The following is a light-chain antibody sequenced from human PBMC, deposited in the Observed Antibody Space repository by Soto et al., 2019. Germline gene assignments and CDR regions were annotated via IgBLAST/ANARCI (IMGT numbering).Light chain of an antibody. CDR2: EVT. CDR1: SSDVGAYKY. Sequence: QSALTQPPSASGSPGQSVTISFTGTSSDVGAYKYVSWYQQYPGKAPKLMIYEVTKRPSGVPDRFSGSKSGNTASLTVSGLQAEDEGDYYCTSYVGNDIWVFGGGTKLTVL. V-gene: IGLV2-8*01. CDR3: TSYVGNDIWV. J-gene: IGLJ3*02.